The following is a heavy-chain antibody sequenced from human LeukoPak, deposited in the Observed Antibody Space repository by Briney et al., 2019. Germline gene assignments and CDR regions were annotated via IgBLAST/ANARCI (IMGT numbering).Heavy chain of an antibody. CDR3: ARQVVAASRYYYYGMDV. Sequence: GESLKISCKGSGYSFTSYWIGWVRQMPGKGLEWTGIIYPGDSDTRYSPSFQGQVTISADKSISTAYLQWSSLKASDTAMYYCARQVVAASRYYYYGMDVWGQGTTVTVSS. V-gene: IGHV5-51*01. J-gene: IGHJ6*02. D-gene: IGHD2-15*01. CDR2: IYPGDSDT. CDR1: GYSFTSYW.